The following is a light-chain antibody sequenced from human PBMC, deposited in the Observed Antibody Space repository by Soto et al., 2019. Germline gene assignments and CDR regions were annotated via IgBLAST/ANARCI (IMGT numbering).Light chain of an antibody. CDR1: QSVSSSY. V-gene: IGKV3-20*01. CDR3: QQYGSSFT. Sequence: EIVLTQSPGTLSLSPGERATLSCRASQSVSSSYLAWYQQKPGQAPRLLIYGASSRATDIPDRFSGSGSGTDFTLTISRLEPEDLAVYYCQQYGSSFTFGPGTKVDIK. J-gene: IGKJ3*01. CDR2: GAS.